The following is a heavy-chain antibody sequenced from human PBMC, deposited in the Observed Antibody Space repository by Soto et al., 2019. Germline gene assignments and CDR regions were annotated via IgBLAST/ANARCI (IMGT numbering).Heavy chain of an antibody. J-gene: IGHJ3*02. CDR3: AHSPIFHEGHDAFDI. D-gene: IGHD3-9*01. V-gene: IGHV2-5*01. CDR2: IYWNDDK. Sequence: SGPTLVNPTQTLTLTCTFSGFSLSSSAVGVGWIRQPPGKALEWLALIYWNDDKRYSPSLKSRLTITKDTSNNQVVLKMTNVDPVGTATYYCAHSPIFHEGHDAFDIWGQGTMVTVSS. CDR1: GFSLSSSAVG.